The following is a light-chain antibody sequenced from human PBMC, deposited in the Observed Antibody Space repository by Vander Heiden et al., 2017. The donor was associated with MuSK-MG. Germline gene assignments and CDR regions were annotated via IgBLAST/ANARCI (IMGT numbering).Light chain of an antibody. J-gene: IGKJ5*01. CDR2: GAS. V-gene: IGKV3-20*01. CDR3: QQDASSAIT. CDR1: QSVRSNY. Sequence: EIVLTQSPGTLSLSPGERVTLSCRASQSVRSNYLAWYQQKPGQAPRLLFFGASSRATGIPDSFSGSGSGTDFTLTISRLEPEDFAVYYCQQDASSAITFGQGTRLEIK.